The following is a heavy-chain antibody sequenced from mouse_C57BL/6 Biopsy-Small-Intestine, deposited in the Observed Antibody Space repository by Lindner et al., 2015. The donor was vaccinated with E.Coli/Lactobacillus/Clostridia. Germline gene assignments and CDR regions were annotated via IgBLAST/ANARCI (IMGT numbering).Heavy chain of an antibody. D-gene: IGHD2-4*01. CDR3: AREGLRAWFVH. CDR2: INPTSGYT. V-gene: IGHV1-4*01. J-gene: IGHJ3*01. CDR1: GYTFTSYT. Sequence: VQLQESGAELARPGASVKMSCKASGYTFTSYTMYWIRRRPGQGLEWIGSINPTSGYTKYNQRFKDRATLTADKSSTTAYMQLSSLTSEDSAVYYCAREGLRAWFVHWGQGTLVTVSA.